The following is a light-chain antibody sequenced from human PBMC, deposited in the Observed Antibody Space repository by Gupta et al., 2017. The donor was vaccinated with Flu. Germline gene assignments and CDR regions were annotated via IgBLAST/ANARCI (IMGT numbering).Light chain of an antibody. CDR2: DDS. J-gene: IGLJ3*02. CDR1: SVGSKT. V-gene: IGLV3-21*02. CDR3: HVWDGSGDPRVWV. Sequence: SSVLTQPPPVSVAPGQTAKITCGGNSVGSKTVHWYPQKPGQAPVLVVYDDSLRPSGIPERVSGSNSGNTATLIISRVEAGEEADYYCHVWDGSGDPRVWVVGGGTKRTVL.